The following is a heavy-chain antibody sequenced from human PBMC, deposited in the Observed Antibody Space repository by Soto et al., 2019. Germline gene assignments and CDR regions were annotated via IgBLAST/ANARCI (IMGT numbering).Heavy chain of an antibody. V-gene: IGHV4-31*03. CDR2: IYYSGGT. CDR1: GGSISSAGHY. CDR3: ASHHRSTMAEVVVELRAWDI. J-gene: IGHJ3*02. D-gene: IGHD3-10*01. Sequence: QVQLQESGPGLVKPSQTLSLTCTVSGGSISSAGHYWSWIRQHPGKGLEWIGYIYYSGGTNYNPSLEGRVTISVDTSKNQFPLKVSSVTAADTAVYYCASHHRSTMAEVVVELRAWDIWGQATIVTVSS.